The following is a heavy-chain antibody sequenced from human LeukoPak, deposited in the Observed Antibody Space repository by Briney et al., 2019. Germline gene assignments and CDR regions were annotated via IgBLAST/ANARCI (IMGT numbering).Heavy chain of an antibody. J-gene: IGHJ1*01. V-gene: IGHV4-39*07. CDR1: GGSISSSSYY. CDR3: ASVRGSYSGSYYGSPAGYFQH. CDR2: IYYSGST. Sequence: SETLSLTCTVSGGSISSSSYYWGWIRQPPGKGLEWIGSIYYSGSTYYNPSLKSRVTISVDTSKNQFSLKLSSVTAADTAVYYCASVRGSYSGSYYGSPAGYFQHWGQGTLVTVSS. D-gene: IGHD1-26*01.